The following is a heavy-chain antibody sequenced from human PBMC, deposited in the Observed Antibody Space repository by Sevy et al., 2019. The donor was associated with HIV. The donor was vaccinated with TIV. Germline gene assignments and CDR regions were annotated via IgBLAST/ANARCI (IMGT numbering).Heavy chain of an antibody. CDR1: GDTFTNNY. V-gene: IGHV1-46*01. CDR2: IDPSGGNA. CDR3: VRADPAQHFDS. J-gene: IGHJ4*02. Sequence: ASVKVSCKASGDTFTNNYMHWVRQAPGQGLEWMGIIDPSGGNASYAQKFQGRVSMTRDTSTSTIYLDLSGLGSEDTAVYYCVRADPAQHFDSWGQGTLVTVSS.